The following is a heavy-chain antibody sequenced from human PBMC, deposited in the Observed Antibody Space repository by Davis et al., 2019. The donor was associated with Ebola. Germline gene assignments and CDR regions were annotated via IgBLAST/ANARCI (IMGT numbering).Heavy chain of an antibody. J-gene: IGHJ6*03. CDR2: ISYDGSNK. Sequence: GESLKISCAASGLTFSSYAMHWVRQAPGKGLEWVAVISYDGSNKDYADSVKGRFTISRDNSKNTLYLQMNNLRAEDAAVYYCARDREYCSGGNCYGYYYMDVWGKGTTVLVSS. V-gene: IGHV3-30*04. D-gene: IGHD2-15*01. CDR3: ARDREYCSGGNCYGYYYMDV. CDR1: GLTFSSYA.